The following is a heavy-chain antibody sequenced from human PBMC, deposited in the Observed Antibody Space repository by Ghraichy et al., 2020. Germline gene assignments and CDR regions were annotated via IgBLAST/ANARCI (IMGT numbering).Heavy chain of an antibody. V-gene: IGHV3-48*02. CDR2: ITSSSSNT. Sequence: LSLTCAASGFSFSGHSTHWVRQAPGRGLEWVSYITSSSSNTLYADSVKGRFTISRDNAKNSLYLQMNSLRDEDTAVYFCARGFESGAFLIDYWGQGTLVTVSS. D-gene: IGHD1-26*01. CDR1: GFSFSGHS. J-gene: IGHJ4*02. CDR3: ARGFESGAFLIDY.